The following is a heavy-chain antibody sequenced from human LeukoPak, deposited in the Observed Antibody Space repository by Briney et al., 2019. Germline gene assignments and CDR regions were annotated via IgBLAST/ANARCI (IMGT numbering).Heavy chain of an antibody. D-gene: IGHD1-7*01. Sequence: ASVKVSCKASGYTFTNYYIHWVRQAPGQGLECMGIINPSGGSTSYAQKFQGRVTMTRDTSISTAYMELSRLRSDDTAVYYCARGLTGTTDRWFDPWGQGTLVTVSS. J-gene: IGHJ5*02. CDR2: INPSGGST. CDR1: GYTFTNYY. V-gene: IGHV1-46*01. CDR3: ARGLTGTTDRWFDP.